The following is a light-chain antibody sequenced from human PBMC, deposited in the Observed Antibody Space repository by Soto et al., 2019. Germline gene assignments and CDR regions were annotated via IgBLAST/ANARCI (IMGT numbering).Light chain of an antibody. CDR2: GAS. V-gene: IGKV3-20*01. CDR3: QQYGSSLIT. CDR1: QSVSSNS. Sequence: EIVLTQSPGTLSVSPGERPTLAWKTSQSVSSNSLAWYHQKPGQPPRLLSYGASTRATGIPDRFSGSGSGTEFTLTISRLEPEDFEVYYCQQYGSSLITFGQGTRLEIK. J-gene: IGKJ5*01.